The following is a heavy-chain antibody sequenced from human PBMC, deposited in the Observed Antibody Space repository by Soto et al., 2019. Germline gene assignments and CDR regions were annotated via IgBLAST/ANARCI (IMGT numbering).Heavy chain of an antibody. CDR1: GGSISSKW. Sequence: SETLSLTCAVSGGSISSKWWSWVRQPPGKGLEWIGEIYHSGSTNYNPSLKSRVTISVDKSKNQFSLKLTSVTAADTAVYYCASDLSITFGGVIGNDYWGQGTLVTVSS. CDR2: IYHSGST. J-gene: IGHJ4*02. CDR3: ASDLSITFGGVIGNDY. D-gene: IGHD3-16*02. V-gene: IGHV4-4*02.